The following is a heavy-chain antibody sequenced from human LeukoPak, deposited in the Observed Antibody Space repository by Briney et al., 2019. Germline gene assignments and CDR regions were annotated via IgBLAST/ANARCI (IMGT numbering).Heavy chain of an antibody. Sequence: SETLSLTCTVSGGSISSYYWSWIRQPPGKGLEWIGYIYSSGSTSYNPSLKSRVTISVDTSKNQFSLRLSSVTATDTAAYYCARHFSGTAAPLPFDYWGQGTLVTVSS. V-gene: IGHV4-59*08. D-gene: IGHD6-13*01. J-gene: IGHJ4*02. CDR1: GGSISSYY. CDR2: IYSSGST. CDR3: ARHFSGTAAPLPFDY.